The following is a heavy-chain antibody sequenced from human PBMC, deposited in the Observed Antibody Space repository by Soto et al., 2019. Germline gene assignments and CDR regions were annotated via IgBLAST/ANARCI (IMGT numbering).Heavy chain of an antibody. J-gene: IGHJ6*02. CDR2: ISAYNGNT. V-gene: IGHV1-18*01. D-gene: IGHD1-26*01. CDR3: ARALFGSLHYYYGMDV. CDR1: GYTFTSYG. Sequence: ASVEVSSKASGYTFTSYGISWVRQAPGQGLEWMGWISAYNGNTNYAQKLQGRVTMTTDTSTSTAYMELRSLRSDDTAVYYCARALFGSLHYYYGMDVWGQGTTVTVSS.